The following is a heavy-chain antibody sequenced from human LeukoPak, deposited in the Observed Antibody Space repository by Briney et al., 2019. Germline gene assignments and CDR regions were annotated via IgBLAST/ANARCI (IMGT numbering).Heavy chain of an antibody. J-gene: IGHJ4*02. V-gene: IGHV5-51*01. CDR2: IYSGESDT. D-gene: IGHD6-13*01. Sequence: GEALKFSCKGSGYSFTSYWIGWGRQPPVKGLGWRGIIYSGESDTRYSPSFQGQVTTSADKSISTAYLQWSSLKASDTGMYYCARQGQQLTFDYWGQGTLVTVSS. CDR1: GYSFTSYW. CDR3: ARQGQQLTFDY.